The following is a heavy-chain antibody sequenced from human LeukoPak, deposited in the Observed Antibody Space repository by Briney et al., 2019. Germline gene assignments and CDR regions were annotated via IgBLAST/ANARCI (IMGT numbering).Heavy chain of an antibody. J-gene: IGHJ6*02. D-gene: IGHD5-24*01. CDR2: INPGDGGT. CDR3: AREPRKDGHNGMDV. CDR1: GYTFSSYY. V-gene: IGHV1-46*01. Sequence: ASVKVSCKASGYTFSSYYMHWVRQAPGQGLEWVGIINPGDGGTSYAQKFQGRATMSRDTSTSTLYMELSSLRSEDTALHYCAREPRKDGHNGMDVWGQGTTVTVSS.